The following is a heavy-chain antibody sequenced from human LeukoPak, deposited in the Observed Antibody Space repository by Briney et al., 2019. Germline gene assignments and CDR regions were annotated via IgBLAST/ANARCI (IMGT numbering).Heavy chain of an antibody. V-gene: IGHV1-18*01. Sequence: VSVKVSCKDSGYTFTSYGISWVRQAPGQGLEWMGWISAYNGNTNYAQKLQGRVTMTTDTSTSTAYMELRSLRSDDTAVYYCARPGYCSGGSCLYYFDYWGQGTLVTVSS. D-gene: IGHD2-15*01. CDR3: ARPGYCSGGSCLYYFDY. J-gene: IGHJ4*02. CDR2: ISAYNGNT. CDR1: GYTFTSYG.